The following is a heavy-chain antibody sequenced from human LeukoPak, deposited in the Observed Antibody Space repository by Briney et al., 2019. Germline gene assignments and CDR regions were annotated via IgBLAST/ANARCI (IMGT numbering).Heavy chain of an antibody. CDR2: ISSSSNYI. CDR1: GFTFSSYS. Sequence: GGSLRLSCAASGFTFSSYSMNWVRQAPGKGLEWVSSISSSSNYIYYADSVKGRFTISRDNARTSLYLQMNSLRAEDTAVYYCARNDYGDSYFDYWGQGALVTVSS. D-gene: IGHD4-17*01. V-gene: IGHV3-21*01. CDR3: ARNDYGDSYFDY. J-gene: IGHJ4*02.